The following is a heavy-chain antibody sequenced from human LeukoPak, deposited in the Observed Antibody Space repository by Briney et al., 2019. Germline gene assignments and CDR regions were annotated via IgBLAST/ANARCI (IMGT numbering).Heavy chain of an antibody. V-gene: IGHV3-23*01. CDR3: ARDVEARISAAGTFDY. J-gene: IGHJ4*02. CDR1: GFTFSSYA. CDR2: ISGLGGST. Sequence: GGSLRLSCAASGFTFSSYAMSWVRQAPGKGLEWVSVISGLGGSTYYADSVKGRFAISRDNSKNTLWLQMNSLRADDTATYYCARDVEARISAAGTFDYWGQGSLVTVSS. D-gene: IGHD6-13*01.